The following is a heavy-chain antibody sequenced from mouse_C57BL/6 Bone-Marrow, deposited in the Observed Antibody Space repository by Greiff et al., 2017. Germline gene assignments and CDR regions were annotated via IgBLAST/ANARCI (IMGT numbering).Heavy chain of an antibody. V-gene: IGHV5-12*01. Sequence: EVQLVESGGGLVQPGGSLKLSCAASGFTFSDYYMYWVRQTPEKRLEWVAYISNGGGSTYYPDTVKGRFTISRDNAKNTLYLQMSRLKSEDTAMYYCARHEDWFAYWGQGTLVTVSA. CDR1: GFTFSDYY. CDR3: ARHEDWFAY. CDR2: ISNGGGST. J-gene: IGHJ3*01.